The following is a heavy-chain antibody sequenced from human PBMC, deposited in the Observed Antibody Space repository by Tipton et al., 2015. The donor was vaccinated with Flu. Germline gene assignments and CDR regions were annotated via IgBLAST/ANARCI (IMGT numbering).Heavy chain of an antibody. CDR3: ARRDYSNYVSDPKSWFDP. Sequence: TLSLTCTASYGSMTGHYWSWIRQPPGKGLEWIGNIHKTGSTYFNPSLRSRVTFSVDTSKNQFSLRLASVTAADTAVYYCARRDYSNYVSDPKSWFDPWGQGILVTVSS. J-gene: IGHJ5*02. D-gene: IGHD4-11*01. CDR2: IHKTGST. CDR1: YGSMTGHY. V-gene: IGHV4-4*09.